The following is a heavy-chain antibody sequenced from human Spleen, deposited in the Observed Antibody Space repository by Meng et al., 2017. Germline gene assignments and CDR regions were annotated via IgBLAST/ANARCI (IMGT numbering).Heavy chain of an antibody. J-gene: IGHJ4*02. CDR3: SRSHIDKYDLSALPLDY. Sequence: GESLKISCAASGFSFSTYSMSWVRQAPGKGLEWVSGVRGGGVYYADSVKGRFTISRDNSKNTVFLQINSLRVEDTAVYYCSRSHIDKYDLSALPLDYWGQGTLVTVSS. CDR1: GFSFSTYS. V-gene: IGHV3-23*01. D-gene: IGHD3-16*01. CDR2: VRGGGV.